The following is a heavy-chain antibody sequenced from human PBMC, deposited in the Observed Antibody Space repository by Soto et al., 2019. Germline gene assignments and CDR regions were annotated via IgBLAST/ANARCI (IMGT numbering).Heavy chain of an antibody. CDR2: IYSGGST. CDR3: ARNAPSSGLFDY. CDR1: GFTVSSNY. Sequence: GGSLRLSCAASGFTVSSNYMSWVRQAPGKGLEWVSVIYSGGSTYYADSVKVRFTISRDNSKNTLYLQMNSLRAEDTAVYYCARNAPSSGLFDYWGQGALVTVSS. J-gene: IGHJ4*02. V-gene: IGHV3-53*01. D-gene: IGHD3-16*01.